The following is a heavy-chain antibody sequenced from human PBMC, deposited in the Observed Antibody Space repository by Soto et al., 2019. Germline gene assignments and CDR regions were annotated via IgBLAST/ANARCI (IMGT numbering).Heavy chain of an antibody. CDR3: ARRYYGDYPPDY. CDR2: IYYSGST. CDR1: GGSISSSSYY. V-gene: IGHV4-39*01. J-gene: IGHJ4*02. D-gene: IGHD4-17*01. Sequence: SETLSLTCTVSGGSISSSSYYWGGIRQPPGKGLEWIGSIYYSGSTYYNPSLKSRVTISVDTSKNQFSMKLSSVTAADTAVYYCARRYYGDYPPDYWGQGTLVTVSS.